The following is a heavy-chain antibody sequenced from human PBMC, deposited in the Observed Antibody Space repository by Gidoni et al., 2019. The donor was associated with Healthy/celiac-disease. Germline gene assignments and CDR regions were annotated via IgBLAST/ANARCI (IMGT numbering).Heavy chain of an antibody. Sequence: EVPLVESGGGLVQQGGSLRLSCPASGFPFRSYDMNQVSQAPGKGLEWVSYISSSGSTIYYADSVKGRFTISRDNAKNSLYLQMNSLRAEDTAVYYCARGNYYGSGSYLAFYYYYYGMDVWGQGTTVTVSS. V-gene: IGHV3-48*03. CDR2: ISSSGSTI. CDR3: ARGNYYGSGSYLAFYYYYYGMDV. J-gene: IGHJ6*02. D-gene: IGHD3-10*01. CDR1: GFPFRSYD.